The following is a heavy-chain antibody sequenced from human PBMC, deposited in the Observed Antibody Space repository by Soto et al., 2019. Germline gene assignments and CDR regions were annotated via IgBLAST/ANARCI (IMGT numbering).Heavy chain of an antibody. V-gene: IGHV5-51*01. J-gene: IGHJ4*02. Sequence: GESLKISCKGSGYGFANYWIGWVRQMPGKGLEWMGIIYPGDYDTRYSPSFEGHVTISADKSISTAYLQWSSLKASDTATYFCARAPSHGWFQHFDYWGQGTLVTVSS. CDR1: GYGFANYW. D-gene: IGHD6-19*01. CDR2: IYPGDYDT. CDR3: ARAPSHGWFQHFDY.